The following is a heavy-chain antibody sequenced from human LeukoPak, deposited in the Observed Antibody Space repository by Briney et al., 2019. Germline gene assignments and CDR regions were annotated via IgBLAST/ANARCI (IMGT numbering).Heavy chain of an antibody. J-gene: IGHJ4*02. CDR1: GFTFSSYE. D-gene: IGHD3-10*01. CDR2: ISGSGGST. CDR3: AKGITMVRGVNFDY. V-gene: IGHV3-23*01. Sequence: GGSLRLSCAASGFTFSSYEMNWVRQAPGKGLEWVSAISGSGGSTYYADSVKGRFTISRDNSKNTLYLQMNSLRAEDTAVYYCAKGITMVRGVNFDYWGQGTLVTVSS.